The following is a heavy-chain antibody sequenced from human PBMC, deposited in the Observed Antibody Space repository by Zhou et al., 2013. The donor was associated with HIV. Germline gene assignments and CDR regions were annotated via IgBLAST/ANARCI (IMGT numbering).Heavy chain of an antibody. CDR3: ARGDYGIAAAGTNYYYMDV. V-gene: IGHV1-69*05. Sequence: QVQLVQSGAEVKKPGSSVKVSCKASGGTFSSYAISWVRQAPGQGLEWMGGIIPIFGTANYAQKFQGRVTITTDESTSTAYMELSSLRSEDTAVYYCARGDYGIAAAGTNYYYMDVWGKGTTVTVSS. CDR2: IIPIFGTA. J-gene: IGHJ6*03. CDR1: GGTFSSYA. D-gene: IGHD6-13*01.